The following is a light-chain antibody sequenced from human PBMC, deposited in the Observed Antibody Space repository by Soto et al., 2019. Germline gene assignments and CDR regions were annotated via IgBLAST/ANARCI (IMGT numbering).Light chain of an antibody. CDR1: SSNIGAGYD. CDR2: GNT. J-gene: IGLJ2*01. V-gene: IGLV1-40*01. Sequence: QSALTQPPSVSGAPGQRVTISCTGSSSNIGAGYDVHWYQQLPGRAPKLLIYGNTNRPSGVPDRFSGSKSGTSASLAITGLQAEDEADYYCLSFDSSLSVVVGGGTKLTVL. CDR3: LSFDSSLSVV.